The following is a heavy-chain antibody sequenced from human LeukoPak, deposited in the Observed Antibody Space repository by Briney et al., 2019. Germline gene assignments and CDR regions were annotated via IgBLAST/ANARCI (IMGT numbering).Heavy chain of an antibody. J-gene: IGHJ5*02. CDR2: IVVGSGNT. Sequence: GTSVKVSCKASGFTFSTSAVQWVRQARGPRLEWVGWIVVGSGNTNYAQKFQGRVTITRDMSTRTSHMELSSLRSEDTAVYYCAAAPYYHEDSGYYYFDPWGQGTLVTVSS. V-gene: IGHV1-58*01. CDR3: AAAPYYHEDSGYYYFDP. CDR1: GFTFSTSA. D-gene: IGHD3-22*01.